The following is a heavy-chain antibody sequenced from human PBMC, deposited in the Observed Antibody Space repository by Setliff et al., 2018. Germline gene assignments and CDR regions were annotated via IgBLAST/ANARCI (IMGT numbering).Heavy chain of an antibody. Sequence: GASVKVSCKASGGTFSNYGIDWVRQAPGQGLEWMGRIIPISGTIKYAQKFQGRVTISADKSTSTAYMELSSLTPDDAAVYYCARDRLTTSSIDYWGQGTLVTVSS. CDR3: ARDRLTTSSIDY. CDR1: GGTFSNYG. D-gene: IGHD6-6*01. V-gene: IGHV1-69*06. J-gene: IGHJ4*02. CDR2: IIPISGTI.